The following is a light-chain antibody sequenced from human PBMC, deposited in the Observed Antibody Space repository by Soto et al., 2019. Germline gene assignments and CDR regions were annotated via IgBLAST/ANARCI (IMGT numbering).Light chain of an antibody. CDR2: EVS. CDR1: SSDVGNYNY. J-gene: IGLJ2*01. Sequence: QSALTQPASVSGSPGQSITISCTGTSSDVGNYNYVSWYQHHPGKAPKLVIYEVSNRPSGVSNRFSGSKSGNTASLTISGLQAEDEADYYCSSYTSTITVVFGGGTKLTVL. CDR3: SSYTSTITVV. V-gene: IGLV2-14*01.